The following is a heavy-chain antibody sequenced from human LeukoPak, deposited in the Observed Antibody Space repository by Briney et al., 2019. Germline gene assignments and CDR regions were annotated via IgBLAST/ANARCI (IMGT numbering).Heavy chain of an antibody. J-gene: IGHJ3*02. CDR1: GGSISSGGYS. D-gene: IGHD3-22*01. CDR3: ARDYYDSSGSYHDAFDI. CDR2: IYHSGST. V-gene: IGHV4-30-2*01. Sequence: SQTLSLNCAVSGGSISSGGYSWSWIRQPPGKGLEWIGYIYHSGSTYYNPSLKSRVTISVDRSKNQFSLKLSSVTAADTAVYYCARDYYDSSGSYHDAFDIWGQGTMVTVSS.